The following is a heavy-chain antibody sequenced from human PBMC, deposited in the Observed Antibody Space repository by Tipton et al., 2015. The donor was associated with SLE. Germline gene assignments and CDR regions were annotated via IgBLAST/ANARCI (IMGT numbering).Heavy chain of an antibody. D-gene: IGHD2-2*02. CDR3: ARDPRAVRYIDC. J-gene: IGHJ4*02. CDR2: ISSSSSYI. CDR1: GITFRSYN. V-gene: IGHV3-21*06. Sequence: SLRLSCAVSGITFRSYNMNWVRQAPGKGLEWVSSISSSSSYIYYRDSVKGRFTISRDNGKNSLYLQMNSLRAEDTAVYYCARDPRAVRYIDCWGQGTLVTVSS.